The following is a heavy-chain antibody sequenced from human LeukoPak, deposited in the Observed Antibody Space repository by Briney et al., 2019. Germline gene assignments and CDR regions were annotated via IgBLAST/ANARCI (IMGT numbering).Heavy chain of an antibody. CDR1: GYTFTGYY. V-gene: IGHV1-2*02. D-gene: IGHD3-10*01. CDR2: INPNSGGT. CDR3: ARQAYQNYYGSGSYFVKNFDY. J-gene: IGHJ4*02. Sequence: ASVKVPCKASGYTFTGYYMHWVRQAPGQGLEWMGWINPNSGGTNYAQKFQGRVTMTRDTSISTAYMELSRLRSDDTAVYYCARQAYQNYYGSGSYFVKNFDYWGQGTLVTVSS.